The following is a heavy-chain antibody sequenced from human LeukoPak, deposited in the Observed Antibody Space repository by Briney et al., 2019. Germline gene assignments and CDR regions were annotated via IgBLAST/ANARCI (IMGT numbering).Heavy chain of an antibody. CDR3: ARAGFVTYDSSGYWSYFQH. D-gene: IGHD3-22*01. J-gene: IGHJ1*01. CDR1: RGTFSSYA. V-gene: IGHV1-69*06. Sequence: SVKVSSKASRGTFSSYAISGVRQAPGQGLEWMGVIIPIFGTAHYAQKFQGRVTITPEKSTSTAYMDLSSLRYEDTPVYYCARAGFVTYDSSGYWSYFQHWGQGTLVTVFS. CDR2: IIPIFGTA.